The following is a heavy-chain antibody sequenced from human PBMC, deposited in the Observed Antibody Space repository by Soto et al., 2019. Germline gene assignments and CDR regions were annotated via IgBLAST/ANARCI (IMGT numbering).Heavy chain of an antibody. V-gene: IGHV4-34*01. D-gene: IGHD6-13*01. J-gene: IGHJ5*02. CDR2: INHSGST. CDR3: ARLYHSSSWYVFDP. Sequence: SETLYLTCAVYGASISGNDSGWIRQPPVTVLEWIGEINHSGSTNYNHSLKSRVTISVDTSKNQFSLKLSSVTAADTAVYYCARLYHSSSWYVFDPWGQGTLVTVSS. CDR1: GASISGND.